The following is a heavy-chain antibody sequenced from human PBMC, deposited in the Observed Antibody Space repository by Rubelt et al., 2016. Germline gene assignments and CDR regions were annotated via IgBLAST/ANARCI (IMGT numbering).Heavy chain of an antibody. D-gene: IGHD2-21*02. CDR2: ISAYNGNT. CDR1: GYTFTSYG. CDR3: ALVTGGAVDI. V-gene: IGHV1-18*01. Sequence: QVQLVQSGAEVKKPGASVKVSCKASGYTFTSYGISWVRQAPGQGLEWMGWISAYNGNTNYARKLQGRVPMTKEKSTSTADRELRSRRSDDTAVYYCALVTGGAVDIWGQGTMVTVSS. J-gene: IGHJ3*02.